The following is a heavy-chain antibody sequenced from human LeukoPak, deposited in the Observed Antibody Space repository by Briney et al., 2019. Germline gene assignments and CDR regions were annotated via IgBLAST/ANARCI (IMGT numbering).Heavy chain of an antibody. J-gene: IGHJ3*02. V-gene: IGHV1-24*01. D-gene: IGHD5/OR15-5a*01. CDR3: ATLQPARPNSPIDLGDAFDI. CDR1: GYTLTELS. CDR2: FDPEDGET. Sequence: GASVKVSCKVSGYTLTELSMHWVRQAPGKGLEWMGGFDPEDGETIYAQKFQGRVTMTEDTSTDTAYMELSSLRSEDTAVYYCATLQPARPNSPIDLGDAFDIWGQGTMVTVSS.